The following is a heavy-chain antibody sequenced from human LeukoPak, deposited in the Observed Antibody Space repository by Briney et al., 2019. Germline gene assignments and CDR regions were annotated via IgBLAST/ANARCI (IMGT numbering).Heavy chain of an antibody. CDR1: GYKFSNFW. Sequence: GESLKISCKTSGYKFSNFWIGWVRQTPGKGPEWMGVLYPDDSDTRYSPSFQGQVTISADKSIRTAYLQWRSLKASDTGLYYCARGRGAFHGYENFDFWGQGTPVTVSS. CDR2: LYPDDSDT. D-gene: IGHD5-12*01. CDR3: ARGRGAFHGYENFDF. J-gene: IGHJ4*02. V-gene: IGHV5-51*01.